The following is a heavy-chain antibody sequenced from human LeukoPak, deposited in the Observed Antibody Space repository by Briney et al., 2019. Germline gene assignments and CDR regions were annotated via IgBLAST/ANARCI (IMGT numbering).Heavy chain of an antibody. D-gene: IGHD6-13*01. Sequence: GASVKVSCKASGYTFTSYYMHWVRQAPGQGLEWMGIINPSGGSTSYAQKFQGRVTMTRDMSTSTVYMELSSLRSEDTAVYYCARGVFDSSSWYSYYYYMDVWGKGTTVTVSS. J-gene: IGHJ6*03. CDR1: GYTFTSYY. CDR3: ARGVFDSSSWYSYYYYMDV. CDR2: INPSGGST. V-gene: IGHV1-46*01.